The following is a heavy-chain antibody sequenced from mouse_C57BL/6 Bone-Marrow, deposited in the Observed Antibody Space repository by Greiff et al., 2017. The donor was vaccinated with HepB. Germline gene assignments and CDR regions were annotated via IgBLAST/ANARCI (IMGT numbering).Heavy chain of an antibody. CDR1: GYTFTSYW. J-gene: IGHJ3*01. CDR2: INPSNGGT. CDR3: ARGEVITTVVATRFAY. V-gene: IGHV1-53*01. Sequence: QVQLQQPGTELVKPGASVKLSCKASGYTFTSYWMHWVKQRPGQGLEWIGNINPSNGGTNYNEKFKSKATLTVDKSSSTAYMQLSSLTSEDSAVYYCARGEVITTVVATRFAYWGQGTLVTVSA. D-gene: IGHD1-1*01.